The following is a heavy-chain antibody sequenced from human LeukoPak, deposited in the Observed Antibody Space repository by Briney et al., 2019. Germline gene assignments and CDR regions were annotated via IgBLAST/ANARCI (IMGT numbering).Heavy chain of an antibody. CDR2: IKPDGSQK. CDR1: GLTFSMYW. D-gene: IGHD2-15*01. J-gene: IGHJ4*02. Sequence: PGGSLRLSCAASGLTFSMYWMSWVRQAPGKGLEWVANIKPDGSQKYYVDSVKGRFTISRGNAKNSLYLQMNSLRAEDTAVYYCANIYCSGGTCTYFDDWGQGTLVTVSS. V-gene: IGHV3-7*01. CDR3: ANIYCSGGTCTYFDD.